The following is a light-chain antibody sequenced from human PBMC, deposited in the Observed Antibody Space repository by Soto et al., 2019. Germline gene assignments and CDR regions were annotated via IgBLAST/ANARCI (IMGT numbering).Light chain of an antibody. CDR1: SSNIAADYE. CDR2: GSS. Sequence: QSVLKQPHSVSGAPGQRVSISCTGSSSNIAADYEVHWFQQLPGTAPKILIYGSSNRPSGAPDRFSGSKSGTSAYLAITGLQAEDEADDYCQSYDISLSDLYVLGTGTKLTLL. J-gene: IGLJ1*01. V-gene: IGLV1-40*01. CDR3: QSYDISLSDLYV.